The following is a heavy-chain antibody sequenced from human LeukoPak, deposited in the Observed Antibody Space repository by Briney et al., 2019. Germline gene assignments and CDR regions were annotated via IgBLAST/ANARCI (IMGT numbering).Heavy chain of an antibody. Sequence: SVNVSCKASGGTFSSYAISWVRQAPGQGLEWMGGIIPIFGTANYAQKFQGRVTITADESTSTAYMELSSLRSEDTAVYYCASGYCSSTSCSHYYYYGMDVWGQGTTVTVSS. J-gene: IGHJ6*02. D-gene: IGHD2-2*03. CDR2: IIPIFGTA. CDR1: GGTFSSYA. CDR3: ASGYCSSTSCSHYYYYGMDV. V-gene: IGHV1-69*13.